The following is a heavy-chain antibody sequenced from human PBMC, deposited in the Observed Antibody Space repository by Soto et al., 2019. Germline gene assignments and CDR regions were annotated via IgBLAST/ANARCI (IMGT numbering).Heavy chain of an antibody. J-gene: IGHJ4*02. V-gene: IGHV4-30-4*01. Sequence: PSETLRLPCSGSGGSINSETNYWCWLRQTPSGGLEWIGYVYYSGSTLYNPSLKSRVNILIDTSKNEFSLSLSSVVAADTAIYYCVRDIVDSFDSSGYHDSWGQGTVVTV. CDR2: VYYSGST. CDR1: GGSINSETNY. CDR3: VRDIVDSFDSSGYHDS. D-gene: IGHD3-22*01.